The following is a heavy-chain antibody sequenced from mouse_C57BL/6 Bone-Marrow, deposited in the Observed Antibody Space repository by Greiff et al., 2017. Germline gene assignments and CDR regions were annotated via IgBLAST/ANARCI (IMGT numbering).Heavy chain of an antibody. J-gene: IGHJ1*03. V-gene: IGHV5-16*01. CDR2: INYDGSST. Sequence: DVMLVESAGGLVQPGRSMKLSCTASGFTFSDYYMAWVRQVPEKGLEWVANINYDGSSTYYLDSLTSRFIISRDNAKNILYLQRSSLKSEDTATYYCARGGQRPYFDVWGTGTTVTVSS. CDR3: ARGGQRPYFDV. CDR1: GFTFSDYY.